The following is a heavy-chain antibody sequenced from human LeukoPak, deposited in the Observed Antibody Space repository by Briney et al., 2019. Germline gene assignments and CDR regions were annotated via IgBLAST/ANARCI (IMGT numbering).Heavy chain of an antibody. CDR2: IIPIFGTA. CDR1: GGTLSSYA. Sequence: GASVKVPCKASGGTLSSYAISWVRQAPGQGLEWMGRIIPIFGTANYAQKFQGRVTITTDESTSTAYMELSSLRSEDTAVYYCARAYSGSYDLDAFDIWGQGTMVTVSS. D-gene: IGHD1-26*01. V-gene: IGHV1-69*05. CDR3: ARAYSGSYDLDAFDI. J-gene: IGHJ3*02.